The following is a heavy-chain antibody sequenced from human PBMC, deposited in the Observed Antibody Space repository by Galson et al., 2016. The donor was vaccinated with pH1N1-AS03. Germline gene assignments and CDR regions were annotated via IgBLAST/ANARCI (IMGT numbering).Heavy chain of an antibody. CDR3: ARFSGSYQFDY. CDR1: GYSISSGFH. V-gene: IGHV4-38-2*01. Sequence: ETLSLTCAVSGYSISSGFHWAWVRQPPSKGLEWIGTISHSGSTHYNPSLKSRVTMSVDTSKNQFSLKLSSVTAADAAVYYCARFSGSYQFDYWGQGTLVTVSS. J-gene: IGHJ4*02. D-gene: IGHD1-26*01. CDR2: ISHSGST.